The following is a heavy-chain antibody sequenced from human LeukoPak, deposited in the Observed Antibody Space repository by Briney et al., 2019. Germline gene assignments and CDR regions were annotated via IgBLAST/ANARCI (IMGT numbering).Heavy chain of an antibody. Sequence: ASVKVSCKASGYTFTGYYMHWVRQAPGQGLEGMGWINPNSGGTNYAQKFQGRVTMTRDTSISTAYMELSRLRTDDTAVYYCARGRRPFRYCSSTSCHNMDVWGKGTTVTVSS. CDR1: GYTFTGYY. CDR2: INPNSGGT. D-gene: IGHD2-2*01. V-gene: IGHV1-2*02. CDR3: ARGRRPFRYCSSTSCHNMDV. J-gene: IGHJ6*03.